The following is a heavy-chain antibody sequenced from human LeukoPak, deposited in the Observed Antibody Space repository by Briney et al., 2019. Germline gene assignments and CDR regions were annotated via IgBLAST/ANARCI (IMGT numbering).Heavy chain of an antibody. J-gene: IGHJ4*02. CDR3: VNSSPGGGWLVSGSFDY. V-gene: IGHV4-39*01. D-gene: IGHD6-19*01. CDR1: GGSISSNNYY. Sequence: PSETLSLTCTVSGGSISSNNYYWGWIRQPPGKGLEWIGSIYYSGSTYYNPSLKSRVTISVDTSKNQFSLKLSSVTAADTAVYYCVNSSPGGGWLVSGSFDYWGQGTLVTVSS. CDR2: IYYSGST.